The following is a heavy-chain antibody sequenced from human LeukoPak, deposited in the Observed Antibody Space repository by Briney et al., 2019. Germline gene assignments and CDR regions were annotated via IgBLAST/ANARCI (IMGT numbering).Heavy chain of an antibody. J-gene: IGHJ5*02. V-gene: IGHV4-39*01. Sequence: SETLSLTCTVSGGSLSSSSYYWGWIRQPPGTGLEWIGSIYYSGSTYYNPSLKSRVTISVDTSKNQFSLKLSSVTAADTAVYYCARVGPLRYYDFWSGPPNWFDPWGQGTLVTVSS. CDR1: GGSLSSSSYY. CDR2: IYYSGST. CDR3: ARVGPLRYYDFWSGPPNWFDP. D-gene: IGHD3-3*01.